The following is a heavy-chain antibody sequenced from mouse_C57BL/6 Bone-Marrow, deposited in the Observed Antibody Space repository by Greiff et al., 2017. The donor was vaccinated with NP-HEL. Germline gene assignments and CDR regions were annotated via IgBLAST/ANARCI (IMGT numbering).Heavy chain of an antibody. Sequence: QVQLQQPGAELVKPGASVTMSCKASGYTFTSYWITWVTQRPGQGLEWIGDIYPGSGSTDYNEKFQSKATLTVDKYSSSVFMQPSSLTSEDAAVNYCAMVYQRPLYIDYWGQGTTRTVSS. CDR2: IYPGSGST. CDR1: GYTFTSYW. V-gene: IGHV1-55*01. D-gene: IGHD1-1*01. J-gene: IGHJ2*01. CDR3: AMVYQRPLYIDY.